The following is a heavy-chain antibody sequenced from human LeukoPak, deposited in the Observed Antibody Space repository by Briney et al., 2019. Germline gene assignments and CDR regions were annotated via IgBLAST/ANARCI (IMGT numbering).Heavy chain of an antibody. CDR1: GCTFTGYY. J-gene: IGHJ4*02. CDR3: ARIPTYYYDSSGYYDY. CDR2: INPNSGGT. Sequence: ASVKVSCKASGCTFTGYYMHWVRQAPGQGLEWMGWINPNSGGTNYAQKFQGRVTMTRDTSISTAYMELSRLRSDDTAVYYCARIPTYYYDSSGYYDYWGQGTLVTVSS. V-gene: IGHV1-2*02. D-gene: IGHD3-22*01.